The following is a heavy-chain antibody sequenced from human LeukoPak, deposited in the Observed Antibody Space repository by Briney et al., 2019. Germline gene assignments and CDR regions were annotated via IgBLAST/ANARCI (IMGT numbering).Heavy chain of an antibody. D-gene: IGHD3-9*01. J-gene: IGHJ4*02. V-gene: IGHV1-18*01. CDR1: GYTFTSYG. CDR2: ISAYNGNT. CDR3: ARAPTSFDWLLHSQDDY. Sequence: ASVKVSCKASGYTFTSYGISWVRQAPGQGLEWMGWISAYNGNTNYAQKLQGRVTMTTDTSTSTAYMELRSLRSGDTAVYYCARAPTSFDWLLHSQDDYWGQGTLVTVSS.